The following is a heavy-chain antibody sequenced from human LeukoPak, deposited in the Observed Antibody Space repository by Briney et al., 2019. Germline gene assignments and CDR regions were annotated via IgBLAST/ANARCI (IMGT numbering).Heavy chain of an antibody. CDR3: VTGDHSPYYFQY. Sequence: ASVKVSCKASGGTFSSYAISWVRHSPPKGLEWLGGFHPEDDEIIYAQNFQGRVTMTEDTSTDTAYMEVRSLRSEDTAVYFCVTGDHSPYYFQYWGQGTLVTVSS. V-gene: IGHV1-24*01. CDR2: FHPEDDEI. J-gene: IGHJ4*02. D-gene: IGHD1-26*01. CDR1: GGTFSSYA.